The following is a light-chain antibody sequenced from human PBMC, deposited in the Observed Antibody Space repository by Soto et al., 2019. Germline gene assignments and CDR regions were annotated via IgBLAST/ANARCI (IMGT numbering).Light chain of an antibody. CDR2: AAS. Sequence: EIVLTQSPGTLSLSPGERATLSCRASQSINNRYLAWYQQKPGQAPRLLIYAASSRAIGIPDRFSGSGSGTDFTLTISSLEPEDFSVYYCQHFGSSPGFTFGPGTKVDIK. CDR3: QHFGSSPGFT. CDR1: QSINNRY. J-gene: IGKJ3*01. V-gene: IGKV3-20*01.